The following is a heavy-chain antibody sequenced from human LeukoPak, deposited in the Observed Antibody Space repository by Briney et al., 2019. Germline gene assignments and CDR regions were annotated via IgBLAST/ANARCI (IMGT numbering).Heavy chain of an antibody. CDR1: GGTFSSYA. V-gene: IGHV1-69*05. D-gene: IGHD3-3*01. J-gene: IGHJ5*02. CDR3: ARDSDFWSGYYHHPTGP. Sequence: GASVKVSCKASGGTFSSYAISWVRQAPGQGLESTGRIIPIFGTANYAQKFQGRVTITTDESTSTAYMELSSLRSEDTAVYYCARDSDFWSGYYHHPTGPWGQGTLVTVSS. CDR2: IIPIFGTA.